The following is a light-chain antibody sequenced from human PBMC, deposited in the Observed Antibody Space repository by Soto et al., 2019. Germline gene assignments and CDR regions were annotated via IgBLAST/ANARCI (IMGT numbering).Light chain of an antibody. CDR2: EGS. Sequence: QSALTQPASVSGSPGQSITISCTGSSSDVGSYNLVSWYQQHPGKAPKLMIYEGSKRPSGVSNRFSGSKSGNTASLTISGVQTEDEADYYCCSYADSSTVFGGGTKLTVL. CDR1: SSDVGSYNL. CDR3: CSYADSSTV. J-gene: IGLJ3*02. V-gene: IGLV2-23*01.